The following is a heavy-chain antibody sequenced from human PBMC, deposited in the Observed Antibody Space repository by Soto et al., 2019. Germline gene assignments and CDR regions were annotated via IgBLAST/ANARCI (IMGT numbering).Heavy chain of an antibody. J-gene: IGHJ6*03. V-gene: IGHV4-34*01. D-gene: IGHD2-21*01. CDR2: INHLGSI. CDR3: ARGGISHWAYFYYMDV. Sequence: SETLSLTCVVSGGSLSDYFWSWIRQPPGMALEWIGEINHLGSINYNPSLKSRVTMSVDTSKNQFSLTLNSVTAADTATYFCARGGISHWAYFYYMDVWDRGTTVTVSS. CDR1: GGSLSDYF.